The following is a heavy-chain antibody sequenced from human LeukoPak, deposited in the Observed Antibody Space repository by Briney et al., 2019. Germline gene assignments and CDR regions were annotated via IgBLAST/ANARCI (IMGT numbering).Heavy chain of an antibody. CDR3: ARAVPNQLNDY. Sequence: PSETLSLTCAVYGGSFSGYYWSWIRQPPGKGLEWIGEINHSGSTNYNPSLKSRVTISVDTSKNQFSLKLSSVTAADTAVYYCARAVPNQLNDYWGQGTLVTVSS. J-gene: IGHJ4*02. V-gene: IGHV4-34*01. CDR2: INHSGST. D-gene: IGHD2-2*01. CDR1: GGSFSGYY.